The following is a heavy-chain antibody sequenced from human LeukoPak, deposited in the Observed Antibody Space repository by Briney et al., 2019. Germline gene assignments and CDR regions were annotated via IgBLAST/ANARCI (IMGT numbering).Heavy chain of an antibody. D-gene: IGHD6-13*01. CDR2: ISWNSGSI. V-gene: IGHV3-9*03. CDR1: GFTFNDYA. CDR3: AKDIAAAGDDAFDI. J-gene: IGHJ3*02. Sequence: GGSLRLSCAASGFTFNDYAMHWVRQAPGKGLEWVSGISWNSGSIDYADSVKGRFTISRDNAKNSLYLQMNSLRAEDMALYYCAKDIAAAGDDAFDIWGQGTMVTVSS.